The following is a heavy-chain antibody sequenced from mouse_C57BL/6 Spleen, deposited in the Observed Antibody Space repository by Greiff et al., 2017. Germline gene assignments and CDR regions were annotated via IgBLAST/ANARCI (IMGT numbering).Heavy chain of an antibody. CDR3: ARAPYYDYLFAY. D-gene: IGHD2-4*01. Sequence: DVQLVESGGGLVKPGGSLKLSCAASGFTFSSYAMSWVRQTPEKRLEWVATISDGGSYTYYPDNVKGRFTISRDNAKNNLYLQMSHLKSEDTAMYYCARAPYYDYLFAYWGQGTLVTVSA. CDR2: ISDGGSYT. V-gene: IGHV5-4*01. CDR1: GFTFSSYA. J-gene: IGHJ3*01.